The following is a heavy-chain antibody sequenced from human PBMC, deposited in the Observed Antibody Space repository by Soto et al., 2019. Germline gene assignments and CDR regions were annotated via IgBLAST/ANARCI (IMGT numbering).Heavy chain of an antibody. Sequence: QVQLVESGGGVVQPGRSLRLSCEASGFTFSSYGMNWVRQAPGKGLEWVAAISSDGSNKYYADSMEGRFTISRDNSKKTLYLQMNSLRADDTGVYYCVVDYDATDPLDIWGQGTRVTVSS. V-gene: IGHV3-30*03. D-gene: IGHD3-22*01. CDR1: GFTFSSYG. CDR2: ISSDGSNK. J-gene: IGHJ3*02. CDR3: VVDYDATDPLDI.